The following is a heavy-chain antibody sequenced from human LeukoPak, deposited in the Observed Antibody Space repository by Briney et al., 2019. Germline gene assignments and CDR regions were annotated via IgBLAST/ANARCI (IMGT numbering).Heavy chain of an antibody. CDR3: TSSSSGWYFH. CDR2: IRSKAHSYET. J-gene: IGHJ4*02. Sequence: PGGSLRLSCAASGFTFSGSAMHWVRQASGKGLEWIGRIRSKAHSYETAYAASVKGRFTISRDDSENTAYLQMNSLKTEDTAVYYCTSSSSGWYFHWGQGTLVTVSA. CDR1: GFTFSGSA. V-gene: IGHV3-73*01. D-gene: IGHD6-19*01.